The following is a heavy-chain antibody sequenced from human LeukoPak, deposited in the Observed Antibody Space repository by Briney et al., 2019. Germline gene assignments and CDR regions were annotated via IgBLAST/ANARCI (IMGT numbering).Heavy chain of an antibody. V-gene: IGHV3-23*01. Sequence: GGSLGLSCAASGFTFSNYDMSWVRQAPGKGLEWVSGISTRGGSTYYADSVKGRFTISRDNSKNTLYLQMNSLRAEDTAIYYCAKNRVAVAGPFDPWGQGTLVTVSS. CDR2: ISTRGGST. CDR3: AKNRVAVAGPFDP. J-gene: IGHJ5*02. CDR1: GFTFSNYD. D-gene: IGHD6-19*01.